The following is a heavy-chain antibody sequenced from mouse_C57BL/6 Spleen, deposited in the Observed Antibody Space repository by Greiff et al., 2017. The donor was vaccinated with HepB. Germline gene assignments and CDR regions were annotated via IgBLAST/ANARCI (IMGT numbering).Heavy chain of an antibody. D-gene: IGHD1-1*01. CDR3: ARGWDYYGSSYWYFDV. Sequence: QVTLKESGPGILQSSQTLSLTCSFSGFSLSTSGMGVSWIRQPSGKGLEWLAHIYWDEDKRYKPSLKSRLTISKDTSRKQVFLKITSVDTADTATYYCARGWDYYGSSYWYFDVWGTGTTVTVSS. CDR2: IYWDEDK. J-gene: IGHJ1*03. CDR1: GFSLSTSGMG. V-gene: IGHV8-12*01.